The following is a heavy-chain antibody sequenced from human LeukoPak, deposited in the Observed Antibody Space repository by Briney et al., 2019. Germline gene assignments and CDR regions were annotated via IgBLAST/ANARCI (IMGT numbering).Heavy chain of an antibody. CDR2: INHSGST. V-gene: IGHV4-34*01. J-gene: IGHJ4*02. Sequence: SETLSLTCAVYGGSFSGYYWSWIRQPPGKGLEWIGEINHSGSTNYNPSLKSRVTISVDTSKNQFSLKLSSVTAADTAVYYCARGRTYSSSRPFDYWGQGTLVTVSS. D-gene: IGHD6-13*01. CDR3: ARGRTYSSSRPFDY. CDR1: GGSFSGYY.